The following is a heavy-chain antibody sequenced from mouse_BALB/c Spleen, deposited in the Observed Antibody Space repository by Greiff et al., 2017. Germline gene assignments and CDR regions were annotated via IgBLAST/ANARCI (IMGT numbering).Heavy chain of an antibody. CDR2: IRSKSNNYAT. CDR3: VRHGDVY. J-gene: IGHJ2*01. CDR1: GFTFNTYA. V-gene: IGHV10-1*02. Sequence: DVKLVESGGGLVQPKGSLKLSCAASGFTFNTYAMNWVRQAPGKGLEWVARIRSKSNNYATYYADSVKDRFTISRDDSQSMLYLQMNNLKTEDTAMYYCVRHGDVYWGQGTTLTVSS.